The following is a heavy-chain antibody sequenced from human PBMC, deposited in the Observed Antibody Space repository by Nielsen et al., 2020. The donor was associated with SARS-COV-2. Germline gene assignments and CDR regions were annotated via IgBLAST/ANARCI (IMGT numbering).Heavy chain of an antibody. Sequence: GESLKISCAASGFTFNYAWMSWVRQAPGKGLEWVGRIKSKTDGGTTDYAAPVKGRFTISRDTSKNTLYLQMNSLKTEDTAVYYCTTFRETMVRGLAPTGYYYYYYMDVWGKGTTVTVSS. CDR2: IKSKTDGGTT. D-gene: IGHD3-10*01. CDR1: GFTFNYAW. V-gene: IGHV3-15*01. J-gene: IGHJ6*03. CDR3: TTFRETMVRGLAPTGYYYYYYMDV.